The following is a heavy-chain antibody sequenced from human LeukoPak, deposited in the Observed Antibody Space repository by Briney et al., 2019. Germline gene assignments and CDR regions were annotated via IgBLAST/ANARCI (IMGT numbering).Heavy chain of an antibody. CDR2: MNPNTGMT. J-gene: IGHJ6*02. Sequence: GASVKVSFKASGYTFTNYDITWVRQATGQGLEWKGWMNPNTGMTGFAEKFQGRVTMTRNSSTSSTAYMELRSLRSEDTAVYFCARRGRASGRYSYGMDVWGQGTAVTVSS. V-gene: IGHV1-8*01. D-gene: IGHD3-10*01. CDR1: GYTFTNYD. CDR3: ARRGRASGRYSYGMDV.